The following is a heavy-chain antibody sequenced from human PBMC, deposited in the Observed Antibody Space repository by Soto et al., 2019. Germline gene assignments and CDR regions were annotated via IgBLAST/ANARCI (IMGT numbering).Heavy chain of an antibody. V-gene: IGHV1-46*02. Sequence: QVQLVQSGAEVRKPGASVKVSCKASGCTFNRHYIQWVRQAPGQGLEWMGMIDPSGGDTNYTKKFQGRVTLTSDTSTSTVYMELSSLRSEDTAVYYCAKRRGVGLTRSSFDYWGPGTLVIVSS. CDR3: AKRRGVGLTRSSFDY. CDR2: IDPSGGDT. J-gene: IGHJ4*02. D-gene: IGHD1-26*01. CDR1: GCTFNRHY.